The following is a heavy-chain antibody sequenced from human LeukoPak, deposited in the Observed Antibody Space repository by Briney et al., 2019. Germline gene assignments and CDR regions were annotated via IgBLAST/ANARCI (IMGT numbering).Heavy chain of an antibody. CDR2: INHSGST. Sequence: PSETLSLTCAVYGGSFSGYYWSWIRQPPGKGLEWIGEINHSGSTNYNPSLKSRVTISVDTSKNQFSLKLSSVTAADTAVYYCARRSSWTMFDYWGQGTLVTVSS. J-gene: IGHJ4*02. V-gene: IGHV4-34*01. D-gene: IGHD6-13*01. CDR3: ARRSSWTMFDY. CDR1: GGSFSGYY.